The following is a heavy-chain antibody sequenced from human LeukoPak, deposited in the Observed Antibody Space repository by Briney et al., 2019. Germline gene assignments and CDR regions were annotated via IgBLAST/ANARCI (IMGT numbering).Heavy chain of an antibody. CDR3: ARDRGIVVVAAANNWFDP. CDR1: GGTFSSYA. D-gene: IGHD2-15*01. J-gene: IGHJ5*02. Sequence: SVKVSCKASGGTFSSYAISWVRQAPGQGLEWMGRIIPIFGTANYAQKFQGRVTITTDESTSTAYMELSSLRSEDTAVYYCARDRGIVVVAAANNWFDPWGQGTLVTVSS. CDR2: IIPIFGTA. V-gene: IGHV1-69*05.